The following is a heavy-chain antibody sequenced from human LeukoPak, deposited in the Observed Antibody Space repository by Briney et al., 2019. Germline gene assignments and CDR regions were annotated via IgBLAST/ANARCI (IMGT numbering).Heavy chain of an antibody. D-gene: IGHD6-13*01. CDR1: GGSISSSHYY. CDR2: IYYSGST. Sequence: PSETLSLTCTVSGGSISSSHYYWGWIRQPPGKGLEWIGTIYYSGSTYYNPSIKSRVTISVDTSKNHFSLKLSSVTAADTAVYYCARPMYSSSWYMMRVGLGWFDPWGQGTQVTVSS. J-gene: IGHJ5*02. V-gene: IGHV4-39*02. CDR3: ARPMYSSSWYMMRVGLGWFDP.